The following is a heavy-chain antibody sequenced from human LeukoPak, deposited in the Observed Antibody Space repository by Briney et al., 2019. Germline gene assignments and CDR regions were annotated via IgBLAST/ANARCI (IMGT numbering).Heavy chain of an antibody. CDR1: GFTFSSYA. CDR3: AKSVGYGSGLEYYGMDV. D-gene: IGHD3-10*01. V-gene: IGHV3-23*01. J-gene: IGHJ6*02. Sequence: SGGSLRLSCAASGFTFSSYAMSWVRQAPGKGLEWVSAISGSGGSTYYADSVKGRFTISRDNSKNTLYLRMNSLRAEDTAVYYCAKSVGYGSGLEYYGMDVWGQGTTVTVSS. CDR2: ISGSGGST.